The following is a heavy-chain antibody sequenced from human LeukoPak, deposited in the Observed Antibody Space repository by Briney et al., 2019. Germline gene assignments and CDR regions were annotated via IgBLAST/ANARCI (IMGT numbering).Heavy chain of an antibody. J-gene: IGHJ4*02. Sequence: SETLSLTCAVYGGSFSGYYWSWIRQTPAKGLEWVGEIHHSGSTNNNPTLKSPGTISVDTSKNHFSLKLSSVTAADTAVYYCARGLKIIRRPFVYWGQGTLVTVSS. CDR2: IHHSGST. D-gene: IGHD3-3*01. CDR1: GGSFSGYY. CDR3: ARGLKIIRRPFVY. V-gene: IGHV4-34*04.